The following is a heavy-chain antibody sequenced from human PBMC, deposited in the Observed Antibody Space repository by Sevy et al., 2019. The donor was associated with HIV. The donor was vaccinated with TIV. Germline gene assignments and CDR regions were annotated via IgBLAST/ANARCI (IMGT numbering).Heavy chain of an antibody. CDR3: ARVKSPWSGESPSAWFDP. D-gene: IGHD3-10*01. V-gene: IGHV4-59*13. Sequence: SETLSLTCSVSGVSISRYYWTWIRQPPGKGLDWIGYLYYNGATNYSPSFKSRLSISVDTSKNHFSLKLSSVTAADTALYYCARVKSPWSGESPSAWFDPWGQGTLVTVSS. CDR1: GVSISRYY. CDR2: LYYNGAT. J-gene: IGHJ5*02.